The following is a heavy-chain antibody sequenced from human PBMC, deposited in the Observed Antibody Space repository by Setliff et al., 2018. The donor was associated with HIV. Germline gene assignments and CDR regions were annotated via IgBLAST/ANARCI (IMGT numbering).Heavy chain of an antibody. CDR1: GGSISAYY. CDR2: IFAGGST. CDR3: ARPALGIGGGSRFDN. Sequence: PSETLSLTCTVSGGSISAYYWSWIRQPAGKGLEYIGRIFAGGSTNYNPSLKSRVTISVDTSKNQFSLKLRSVTAADTAIYYCARPALGIGGGSRFDNWGQGTRVTVSS. J-gene: IGHJ4*02. V-gene: IGHV4-4*07. D-gene: IGHD3-10*01.